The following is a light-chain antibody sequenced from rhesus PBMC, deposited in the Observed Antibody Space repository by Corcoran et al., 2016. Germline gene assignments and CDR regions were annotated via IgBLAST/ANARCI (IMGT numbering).Light chain of an antibody. CDR3: MQGTHWPLT. Sequence: DVLLTQSPLSLPVTLGQPASISCRSSQSLVHSDGKTYLSWLHQKPGQPPRRLIYHVSNRDSGVPDRFSGSGAGTDFTLKMSRVEAEDVGVYYCMQGTHWPLTFGGGTKVDLK. V-gene: IGKV2S9*01. CDR2: HVS. J-gene: IGKJ4*01. CDR1: QSLVHSDGKTY.